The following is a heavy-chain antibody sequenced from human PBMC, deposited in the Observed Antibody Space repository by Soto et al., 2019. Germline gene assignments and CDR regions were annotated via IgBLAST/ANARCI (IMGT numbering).Heavy chain of an antibody. CDR2: ISYDGINK. J-gene: IGHJ4*01. V-gene: IGHV3-30*18. D-gene: IGHD1-1*01. Sequence: QVQLVESGGGVVQPGRSLRLSCAASGFTFSSYGMHWVRQAPGKGLEWVAVISYDGINKYYADSVKGRFTISRDNSKITLYLQMNSLRAEDTPLYYFAKSVYNWNDGFFDYWGHATLVTVSS. CDR3: AKSVYNWNDGFFDY. CDR1: GFTFSSYG.